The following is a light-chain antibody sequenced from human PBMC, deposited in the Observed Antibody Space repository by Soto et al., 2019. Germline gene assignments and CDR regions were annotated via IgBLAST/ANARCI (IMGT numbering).Light chain of an antibody. Sequence: QSPGTQWLSPVQRGTVSCKAGQGVTTNFAWYQQKSGQSPRLLIYDVSIRATGVPARFSGTGSETDFTLTISGLQSEDSAVYFCQQYNNWPFSFGQGTRLEIK. CDR2: DVS. V-gene: IGKV3-15*01. CDR1: QGVTTN. CDR3: QQYNNWPFS. J-gene: IGKJ5*01.